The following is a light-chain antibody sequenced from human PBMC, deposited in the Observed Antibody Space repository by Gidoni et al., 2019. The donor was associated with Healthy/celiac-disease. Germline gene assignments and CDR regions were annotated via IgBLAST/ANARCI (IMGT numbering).Light chain of an antibody. CDR3: QQSYSTPFT. V-gene: IGKV1-39*01. Sequence: DIPMTQSPSSLSASVGDRVTITCRASQSISSYLNWYQQKPGKAPNLLIYAASSLQSGVPSRFSGRGSGTDFTLTISSLQPEDFATYYCQQSYSTPFTFGPGTKVDIK. J-gene: IGKJ3*01. CDR1: QSISSY. CDR2: AAS.